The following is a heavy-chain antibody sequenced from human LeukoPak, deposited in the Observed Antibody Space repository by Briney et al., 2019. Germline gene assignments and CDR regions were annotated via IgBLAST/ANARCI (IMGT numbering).Heavy chain of an antibody. Sequence: GGSLRLSCAASGFTLSSYAMSWVRQAPGRGLEWVSAISDTGNTYHADSVKGRFTISRDSSKNTLFLQMNRLRPEDAAVYYCAKFSVTTDFDYWGQGTLVTVSS. CDR2: ISDTGNT. J-gene: IGHJ4*02. D-gene: IGHD4-17*01. CDR3: AKFSVTTDFDY. CDR1: GFTLSSYA. V-gene: IGHV3-23*01.